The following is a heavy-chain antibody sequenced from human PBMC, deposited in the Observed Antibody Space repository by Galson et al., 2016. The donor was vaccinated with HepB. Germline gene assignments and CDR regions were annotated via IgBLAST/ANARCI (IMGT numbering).Heavy chain of an antibody. CDR2: IWYDGSKI. V-gene: IGHV3-33*01. CDR3: ARGFRAGARGGCYFDY. D-gene: IGHD1-26*01. Sequence: SLRLSCAASGFTFNSYDMHWVRQAPGKGLEWVTVIWYDGSKIYYADSVKGRFTIPRDNSNNTVYLQMNSLRAEDTAVYYCARGFRAGARGGCYFDYWGQGTLVTVSS. CDR1: GFTFNSYD. J-gene: IGHJ4*02.